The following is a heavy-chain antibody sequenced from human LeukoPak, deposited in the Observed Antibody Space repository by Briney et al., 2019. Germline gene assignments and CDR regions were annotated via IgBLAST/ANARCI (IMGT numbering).Heavy chain of an antibody. CDR2: MNPNSGNT. V-gene: IGHV1-8*01. Sequence: ASVKVSCKASGYTFTSYDINWMRQATGLGHEWMGWMNPNSGNTGYAQKFQGRVTMTRNTSISTAYLELSSLTSEDTAVYYCARGPNKYDGGNSGSAWFDPWGQGSLVTVSS. J-gene: IGHJ5*02. CDR1: GYTFTSYD. D-gene: IGHD4-23*01. CDR3: ARGPNKYDGGNSGSAWFDP.